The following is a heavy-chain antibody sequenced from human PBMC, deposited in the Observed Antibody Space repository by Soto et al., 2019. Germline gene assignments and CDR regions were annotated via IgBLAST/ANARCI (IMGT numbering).Heavy chain of an antibody. Sequence: EVQLLESGGGLVQPGGSLRLSCAASGFTFSSYAMSWVRQAPGTGLEWVSAISGSGGSTYYADSVKDRFTISRDNSTNTLYMQMNSLRAEDTAVYYCAKGDCSGGSCISRDYWGQGTLVTVSS. D-gene: IGHD2-15*01. CDR2: ISGSGGST. CDR1: GFTFSSYA. V-gene: IGHV3-23*01. CDR3: AKGDCSGGSCISRDY. J-gene: IGHJ4*02.